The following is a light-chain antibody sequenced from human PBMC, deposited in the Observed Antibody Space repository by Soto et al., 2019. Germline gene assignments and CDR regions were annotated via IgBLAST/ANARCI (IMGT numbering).Light chain of an antibody. CDR3: CSFAGGATFV. Sequence: QSALTQPASVSGSPGQSITISCAGTSNDIGGYNLVSWYQQHPGKAPKLIIFEANKRPSGVSDRFSGSKSGNTASLTISALQAEEEADYSYCSFAGGATFVFGGGTKLTVL. J-gene: IGLJ2*01. V-gene: IGLV2-23*02. CDR1: SNDIGGYNL. CDR2: EAN.